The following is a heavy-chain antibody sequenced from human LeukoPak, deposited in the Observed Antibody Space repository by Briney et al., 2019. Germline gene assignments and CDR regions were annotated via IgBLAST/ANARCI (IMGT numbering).Heavy chain of an antibody. CDR3: TRGDGRGRSDGAI. CDR1: GFTFSNHW. V-gene: IGHV3-7*01. D-gene: IGHD5-18*01. Sequence: GGSLRLSCGASGFTFSNHWMGWVRQAPENELEWVAIMNVDGSDKYHLDSVKGRFTISRDNAKNTLYLQMNSLRVEDTALYYCTRGDGRGRSDGAIWGPGTLVTVSS. J-gene: IGHJ4*02. CDR2: MNVDGSDK.